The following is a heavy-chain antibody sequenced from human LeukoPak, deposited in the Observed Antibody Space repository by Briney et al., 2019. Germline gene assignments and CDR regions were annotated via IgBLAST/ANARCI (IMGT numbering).Heavy chain of an antibody. D-gene: IGHD5-18*01. CDR2: INPNSGGT. CDR3: SSHTTMPL. Sequence: SVNVSFKASGYTLTGDYVHGVRQAPGQGVEWMEWINPNSGGTDYAQKFQGRVTLTSDTSISTVYMELSSLRSNDTAVYYCSSHTTMPLWGQGTLVTVSS. CDR1: GYTLTGDY. J-gene: IGHJ4*02. V-gene: IGHV1-2*02.